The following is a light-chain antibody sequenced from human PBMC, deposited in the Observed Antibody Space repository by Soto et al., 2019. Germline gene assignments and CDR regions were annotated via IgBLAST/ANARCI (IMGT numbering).Light chain of an antibody. CDR3: SSYTSGSSHYV. Sequence: LTQPASVSGSPGQSITISCTGTSSDVGAYYSVSWYQHHPGKAPKLIIYGVTNRPSGVSNRFSGSKSVNTASLTISGLQAEDEADYHCSSYTSGSSHYVFGTGTKVTVL. CDR1: SSDVGAYYS. CDR2: GVT. V-gene: IGLV2-14*01. J-gene: IGLJ1*01.